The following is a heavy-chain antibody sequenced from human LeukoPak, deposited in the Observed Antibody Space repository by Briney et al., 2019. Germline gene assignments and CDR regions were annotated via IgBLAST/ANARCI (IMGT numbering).Heavy chain of an antibody. V-gene: IGHV1-69*13. J-gene: IGHJ4*02. D-gene: IGHD1-26*01. Sequence: GASVKVSCRASGGTFNSYAISWVRQAPGQGLEWMGGIIPIFGTPKYAQKCQGRVTVTADESTSTAYMELSSLTSEDTAVYYCARDNKWELFALDYWGQGTLVTVSS. CDR2: IIPIFGTP. CDR3: ARDNKWELFALDY. CDR1: GGTFNSYA.